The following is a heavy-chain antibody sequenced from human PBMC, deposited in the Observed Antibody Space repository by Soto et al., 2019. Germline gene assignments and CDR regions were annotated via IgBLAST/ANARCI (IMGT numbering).Heavy chain of an antibody. CDR1: GFSLSTSGVA. V-gene: IGHV2-5*02. D-gene: IGHD2-21*02. Sequence: QITLKESGPTLVKPTQPLTLTCTFSGFSLSTSGVAVGWIRQPPGKALEWLALIYWDDDKRYSPSLKNRLTITRDTSENQVVLTMTTMDPVDTATYYCAHRQTDNGDFDYWGQGTLVTVSS. CDR3: AHRQTDNGDFDY. CDR2: IYWDDDK. J-gene: IGHJ4*02.